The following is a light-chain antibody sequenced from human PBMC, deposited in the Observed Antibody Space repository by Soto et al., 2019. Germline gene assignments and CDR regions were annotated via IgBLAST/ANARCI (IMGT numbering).Light chain of an antibody. CDR1: SSDVGGYDY. Sequence: QSALTQPPSASGSPGQSVTISCTGTSSDVGGYDYVSWYQQHPGKAPKLMIYEVSKRPSGVPDRFSGSKSGNTASLTVSGLHAEDEADYCCTAYAGRKIRYVFGTGTKLTVL. V-gene: IGLV2-8*01. CDR2: EVS. J-gene: IGLJ1*01. CDR3: TAYAGRKIRYV.